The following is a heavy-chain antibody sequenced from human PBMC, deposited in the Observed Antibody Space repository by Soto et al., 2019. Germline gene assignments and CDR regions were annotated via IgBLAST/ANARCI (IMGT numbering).Heavy chain of an antibody. CDR1: GGSISSGGYY. D-gene: IGHD3-3*01. J-gene: IGHJ4*02. CDR2: IYYSGST. Sequence: SETLSLTCTVSGGSISSGGYYWSWIRQHPGKGLEWIGYIYYSGSTYYNPSLKSRVTISVDTSKNQFSLKLSSVTAADTAVYYCARDMTLSGYYSSRKETYFDYWGQGTLVTVSS. V-gene: IGHV4-31*03. CDR3: ARDMTLSGYYSSRKETYFDY.